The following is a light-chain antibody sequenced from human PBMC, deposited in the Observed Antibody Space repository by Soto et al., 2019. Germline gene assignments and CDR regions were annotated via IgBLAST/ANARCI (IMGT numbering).Light chain of an antibody. CDR3: QQYVRSRT. CDR1: QSVSNNY. CDR2: GAS. Sequence: EIVLTQSPGTLSLSPGERATLSCRASQSVSNNYLAWYQQKPGQAPRLLTYGASSRAAGISDRFSGSGSGTDFTLTISTLEPEDFAVYYCQQYVRSRTFGQGTKVDIK. J-gene: IGKJ1*01. V-gene: IGKV3-20*01.